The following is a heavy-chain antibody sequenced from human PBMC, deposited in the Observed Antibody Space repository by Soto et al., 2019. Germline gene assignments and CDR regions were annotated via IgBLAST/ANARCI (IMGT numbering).Heavy chain of an antibody. D-gene: IGHD6-19*01. CDR1: GFSFSSYC. Sequence: EVQLVESGGGLVQPGGSLRLSCAASGFSFSSYCMNWVRQAPGRGLEWVANIKQDGNEKYYVDSVKGRFTISRDNAKNSLYLQMNSLTAEDTAVYFCARDPAMDSNGWYYLDFWGQGTLVTVSS. J-gene: IGHJ4*02. CDR2: IKQDGNEK. V-gene: IGHV3-7*05. CDR3: ARDPAMDSNGWYYLDF.